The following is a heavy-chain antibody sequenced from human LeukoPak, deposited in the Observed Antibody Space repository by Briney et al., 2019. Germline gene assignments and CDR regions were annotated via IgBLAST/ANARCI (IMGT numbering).Heavy chain of an antibody. CDR1: GGSFSGYY. Sequence: SETLSLTCAVYGGSFSGYYWSWIRQPPGKGLEWIGEINHSGSTNYNPSLKSRVTISVDTSKDQFSLKLSSVTAADTAVYYCARGSRIVVVPAACKFDYWGQGTLVTVSS. CDR2: INHSGST. V-gene: IGHV4-34*01. D-gene: IGHD2-2*01. CDR3: ARGSRIVVVPAACKFDY. J-gene: IGHJ4*02.